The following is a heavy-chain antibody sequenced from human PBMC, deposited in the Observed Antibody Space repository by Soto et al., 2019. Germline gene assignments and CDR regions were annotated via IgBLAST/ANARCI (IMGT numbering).Heavy chain of an antibody. CDR3: ARRLVNRPVDP. J-gene: IGHJ5*02. D-gene: IGHD2-15*01. CDR1: GGAFSGYF. Sequence: SXTLSLTCAVYGGAFSGYFWTWIRQPPGKGLEWIGQINHSGGTNYNPSLKSRVSISIDTSKNQFSLNLNSVSAADTAVYYCARRLVNRPVDPWGQGTLVTVS. CDR2: INHSGGT. V-gene: IGHV4-34*01.